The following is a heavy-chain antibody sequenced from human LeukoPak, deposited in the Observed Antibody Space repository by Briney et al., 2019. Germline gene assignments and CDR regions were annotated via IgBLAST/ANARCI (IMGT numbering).Heavy chain of an antibody. J-gene: IGHJ4*02. CDR2: ISAYNGNT. V-gene: IGHV1-18*01. Sequence: RASVRVSCKASGYTFNSYGINWVRQAPGQGLEWMGWISAYNGNTNYAQKLQDRVTMTRDTATSTGYMELRSLRSDGTAVYYCARGSYYAILTGFRTHRPFDYWGQGTLVTVSS. CDR1: GYTFNSYG. CDR3: ARGSYYAILTGFRTHRPFDY. D-gene: IGHD3-9*01.